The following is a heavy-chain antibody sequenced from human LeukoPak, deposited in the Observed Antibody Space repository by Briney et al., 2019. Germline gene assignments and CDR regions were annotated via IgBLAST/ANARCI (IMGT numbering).Heavy chain of an antibody. CDR1: GFTFSSYE. J-gene: IGHJ4*02. D-gene: IGHD3-9*01. CDR2: ISSSGSTI. CDR3: ARVRYFDWLGPFDY. V-gene: IGHV3-48*03. Sequence: GGSLRLSCAASGFTFSSYEMNWVRQAPGKGLEWVSYISSSGSTIYYADSVKGRFTISRDNAKKSLYLQMNSLRAEDTAVYYCARVRYFDWLGPFDYWGQGTPVTVSS.